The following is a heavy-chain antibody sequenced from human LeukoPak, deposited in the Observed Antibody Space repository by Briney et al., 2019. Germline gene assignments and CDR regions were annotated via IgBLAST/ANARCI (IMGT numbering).Heavy chain of an antibody. CDR2: IRSKAYGGTT. Sequence: GGSLRLSCTASGFTFGDYAMSWVRRAPGKGLEWVGFIRSKAYGGTTEYAASVKDRFAISRDDSKSVAYLQMNSLKTEDTAVYYCTVGGSYYNYWGQGTLVTVSS. CDR1: GFTFGDYA. CDR3: TVGGSYYNY. J-gene: IGHJ4*02. V-gene: IGHV3-49*04. D-gene: IGHD1-26*01.